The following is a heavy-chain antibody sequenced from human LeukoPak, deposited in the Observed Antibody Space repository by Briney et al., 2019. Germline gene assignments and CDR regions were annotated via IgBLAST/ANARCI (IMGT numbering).Heavy chain of an antibody. V-gene: IGHV3-33*01. CDR2: IWYDGSNK. CDR1: GFTFSSYG. D-gene: IGHD5-24*01. Sequence: QTGGSLRLSCAASGFTFSSYGMHWVRQAPGKGLEWVAVIWYDGSNKYYADSVKGRFTISRDNSKNTLYLQMNSLRAEDTAVYYCARDIGFWGWLATRENYYFDYWGQGTLVTVSS. J-gene: IGHJ4*02. CDR3: ARDIGFWGWLATRENYYFDY.